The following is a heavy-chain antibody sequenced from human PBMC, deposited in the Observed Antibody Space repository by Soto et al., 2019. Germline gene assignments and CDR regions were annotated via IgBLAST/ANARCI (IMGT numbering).Heavy chain of an antibody. J-gene: IGHJ4*02. Sequence: GGSLRLSFAASGFTFSSYGMHWVRQAPGKGLEWVSFICDDGSNKYYADSVKGRFTIYRDNSNNKLYLQMKSLRAEDTAVYYFARGSFYYYDSSGYYSTYFDXWGQGTLFTVSX. V-gene: IGHV3-33*01. CDR3: ARGSFYYYDSSGYYSTYFDX. CDR1: GFTFSSYG. CDR2: ICDDGSNK. D-gene: IGHD3-22*01.